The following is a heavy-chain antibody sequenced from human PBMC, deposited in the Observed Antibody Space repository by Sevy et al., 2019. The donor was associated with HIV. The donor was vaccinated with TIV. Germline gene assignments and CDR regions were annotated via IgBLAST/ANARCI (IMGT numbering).Heavy chain of an antibody. CDR2: ISFDGRNT. CDR3: AKDILGDNSPWFFFDY. V-gene: IGHV3-30*18. Sequence: GGSLRLSCAGSGFTFRSYGIHWVRQSPGKGLEWVAFISFDGRNTYSADSVKDRFIVSRDNSNNAVYLQMNNLRTEDTAMYYCAKDILGDNSPWFFFDYWGQGTQVTVSS. CDR1: GFTFRSYG. D-gene: IGHD3-9*01. J-gene: IGHJ4*02.